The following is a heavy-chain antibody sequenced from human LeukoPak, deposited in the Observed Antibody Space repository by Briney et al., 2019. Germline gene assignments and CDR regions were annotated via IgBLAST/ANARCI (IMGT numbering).Heavy chain of an antibody. J-gene: IGHJ4*02. CDR3: ARHRPWLVRPYYFDY. D-gene: IGHD6-19*01. CDR1: GGSISSYY. V-gene: IGHV4-59*08. Sequence: EPSETLSLTCTVSGGSISSYYWSWIRQPPGKGLEWIGYIYYSGSTNYNPSLKSRVTISVDTSKNQFSLKLSSVTAADTAVYYCARHRPWLVRPYYFDYWGQGTLVTVSS. CDR2: IYYSGST.